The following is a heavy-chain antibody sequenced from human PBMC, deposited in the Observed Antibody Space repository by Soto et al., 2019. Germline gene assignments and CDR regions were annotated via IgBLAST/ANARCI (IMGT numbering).Heavy chain of an antibody. D-gene: IGHD6-19*01. J-gene: IGHJ4*02. Sequence: GGSLRLSCAASGFTFSSYAMNWVRQAPGKGLEWVSAITGSGGTRYYADSVKGRFTISRDNSKNTLYLQMNSLRPEDTAIYYCAKGPLGAVAGVGRYFDFWGQGTLVTVSS. V-gene: IGHV3-23*01. CDR2: ITGSGGTR. CDR3: AKGPLGAVAGVGRYFDF. CDR1: GFTFSSYA.